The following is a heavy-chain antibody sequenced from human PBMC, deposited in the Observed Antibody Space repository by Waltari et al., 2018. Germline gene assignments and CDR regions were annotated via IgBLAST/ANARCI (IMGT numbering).Heavy chain of an antibody. V-gene: IGHV3-23*01. CDR1: GITFSSYT. Sequence: EVQLLESGGGLVQPGGSLTLSFAASGITFSSYTMRWVGQAPGKWLEWVSTISASGGTFYADSVKGRFTVSRDSSKNTLSLQMNSLRAEDTAVYYCARGPAYYFDYWDQGTLVTVSS. J-gene: IGHJ4*02. CDR3: ARGPAYYFDY. CDR2: ISASGGT.